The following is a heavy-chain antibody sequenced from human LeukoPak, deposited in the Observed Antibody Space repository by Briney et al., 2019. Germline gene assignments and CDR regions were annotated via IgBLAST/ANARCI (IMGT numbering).Heavy chain of an antibody. Sequence: KFQGRVTITRDTSASTAYMELSSLRSEDTAVYYCASAYGSGIYYGMDVWGQGTTVTVSS. V-gene: IGHV1-3*01. CDR3: ASAYGSGIYYGMDV. J-gene: IGHJ6*02. D-gene: IGHD3-10*01.